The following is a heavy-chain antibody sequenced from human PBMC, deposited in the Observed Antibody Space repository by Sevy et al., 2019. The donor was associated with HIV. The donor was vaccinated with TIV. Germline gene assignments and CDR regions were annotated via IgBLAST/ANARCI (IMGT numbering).Heavy chain of an antibody. CDR2: LAFGCGEI. Sequence: VGSLRLSCAASGFTFSKYSMSWVRQPPGKELEWVSTLAFGCGEINYADSVKGRFTISRDNSKNSVYLQMNNLRPEDTAVYYCAREGCTKPHDYWGQGTLVTVSS. CDR1: GFTFSKYS. V-gene: IGHV3-23*01. D-gene: IGHD2-8*01. CDR3: AREGCTKPHDY. J-gene: IGHJ4*02.